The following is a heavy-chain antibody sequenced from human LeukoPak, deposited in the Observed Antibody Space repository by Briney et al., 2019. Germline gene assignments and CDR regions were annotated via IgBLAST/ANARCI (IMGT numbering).Heavy chain of an antibody. CDR1: GYTFTGYY. CDR3: AREGSSSWYRKGALDY. CDR2: INPNSGGT. J-gene: IGHJ4*02. Sequence: ASVKVSCKASGYTFTGYYMHWVRQAPGQGLEWMGWINPNSGGTNYAQKFQGRVTMTRDMSISTAYMELSRLRSGDTAVYYCAREGSSSWYRKGALDYWGQGTLVTVSS. D-gene: IGHD6-13*01. V-gene: IGHV1-2*02.